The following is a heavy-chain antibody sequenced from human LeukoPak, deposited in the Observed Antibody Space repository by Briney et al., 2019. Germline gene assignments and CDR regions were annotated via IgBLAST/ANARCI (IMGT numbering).Heavy chain of an antibody. V-gene: IGHV4-61*08. CDR1: GGSISSGGYY. CDR3: ARDQSGYSNGWYVD. J-gene: IGHJ4*02. D-gene: IGHD6-19*01. Sequence: SETLSLTCTVSGGSISSGGYYWSWIRQPPGKGLEWIGYIYYSGSTNYNPSLKSRVTISVDTSKNQFSLKLSSVTAADTAVYYCARDQSGYSNGWYVDWGQGTLITVSS. CDR2: IYYSGST.